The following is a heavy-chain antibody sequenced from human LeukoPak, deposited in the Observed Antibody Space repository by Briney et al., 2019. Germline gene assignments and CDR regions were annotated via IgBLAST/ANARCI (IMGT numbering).Heavy chain of an antibody. J-gene: IGHJ3*02. D-gene: IGHD2-8*01. V-gene: IGHV1-18*01. CDR1: GYTLTSYG. CDR2: ISTQSGNT. Sequence: GASVKVSCKASGYTLTSYGINWMRQAPGQGLEWMGWISTQSGNTNYAQKVQGRLTLTTDRSTNTAYMELRSLRSDDTAVYYCAKDGRKMFNGLYERNYWAPDAFDIWGQGTMVTVSS. CDR3: AKDGRKMFNGLYERNYWAPDAFDI.